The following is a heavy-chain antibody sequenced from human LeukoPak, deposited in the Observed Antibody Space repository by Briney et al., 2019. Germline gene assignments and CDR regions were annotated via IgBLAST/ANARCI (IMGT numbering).Heavy chain of an antibody. J-gene: IGHJ4*02. CDR1: GFTFSSYG. Sequence: GGSLRLSCAASGFTFSSYGMHWVRQAPGKGLEWVAFIRYDGSNKYYADSVKGRFTISRDNSKNTLYLQMNSLRAEDTAVYYCAKDGITIFGVVIFYFDYWGQGTLVTVSS. CDR2: IRYDGSNK. D-gene: IGHD3-3*01. CDR3: AKDGITIFGVVIFYFDY. V-gene: IGHV3-30*02.